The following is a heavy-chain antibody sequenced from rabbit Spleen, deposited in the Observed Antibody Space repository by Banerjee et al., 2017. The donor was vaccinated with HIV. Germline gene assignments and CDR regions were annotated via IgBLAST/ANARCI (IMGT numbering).Heavy chain of an antibody. D-gene: IGHD8-1*01. Sequence: QSLEESGGGLVKPGASLTLTCKASGFSFNSGYDMCWVRQAPGKGLEWIACIYAGSSDSTYSATWAKGRFTLSKTSSTTVTLQMTSLTGADTATYFCARDAGTSFSTYGMDLWGPGTLVTVS. CDR3: ARDAGTSFSTYGMDL. CDR2: IYAGSSDST. V-gene: IGHV1S40*01. J-gene: IGHJ6*01. CDR1: GFSFNSGYD.